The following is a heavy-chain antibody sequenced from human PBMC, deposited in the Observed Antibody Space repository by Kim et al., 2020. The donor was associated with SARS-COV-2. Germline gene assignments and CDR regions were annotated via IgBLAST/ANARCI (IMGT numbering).Heavy chain of an antibody. J-gene: IGHJ4*02. CDR3: AWIAAAGTDFDY. D-gene: IGHD6-13*01. Sequence: YYADSVKGRFTISRDNSKNTLYLQMNSLRAEDTAVYYCAWIAAAGTDFDYWGQGTLVTVSS. V-gene: IGHV3-33*01.